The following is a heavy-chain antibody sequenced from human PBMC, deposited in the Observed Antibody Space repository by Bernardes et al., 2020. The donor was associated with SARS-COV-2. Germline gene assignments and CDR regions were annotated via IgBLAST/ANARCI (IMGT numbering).Heavy chain of an antibody. V-gene: IGHV4-59*01. Sequence: SETLSLTCTVSGGSISSSYWSWIRQPPGPGLAWIGYLYYSGSTNYNPSLKSRVTISVDTSKNQFSLKLSTVTAAATAVYYCARASPGYDNWYFDLWGRGTLVTGSA. CDR2: LYYSGST. CDR1: GGSISSSY. CDR3: ARASPGYDNWYFDL. D-gene: IGHD3-22*01. J-gene: IGHJ2*01.